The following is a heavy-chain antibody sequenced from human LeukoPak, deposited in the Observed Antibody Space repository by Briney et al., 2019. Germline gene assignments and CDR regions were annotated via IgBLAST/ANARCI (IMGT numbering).Heavy chain of an antibody. CDR3: AKDNGDHVFDY. V-gene: IGHV3-30-3*01. Sequence: GGSLRLSCAASGFTFSSYTMHWVRQAPGKGLEGVAVISYDGSNKYYADSVKGRFTISRDNSKNTLYLQMNSLRAEDTAVYFCAKDNGDHVFDYWGQGTLVTVPS. CDR2: ISYDGSNK. J-gene: IGHJ4*02. D-gene: IGHD2-8*01. CDR1: GFTFSSYT.